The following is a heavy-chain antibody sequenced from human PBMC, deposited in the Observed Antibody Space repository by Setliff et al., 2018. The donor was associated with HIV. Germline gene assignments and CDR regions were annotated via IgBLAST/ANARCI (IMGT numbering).Heavy chain of an antibody. D-gene: IGHD2-8*01. CDR1: GGSINTYY. CDR2: FYHSGST. Sequence: SETLSLTCTVSGGSINTYYWTWIRQSPGKGLEWIGYFYHSGSTNYNPSLKSRVSISVDTSKNEFSLNLSSLTAADTAVYYCAGGQSCTNGVCYQYWGQGTLVTVSS. J-gene: IGHJ4*02. V-gene: IGHV4-59*01. CDR3: AGGQSCTNGVCYQY.